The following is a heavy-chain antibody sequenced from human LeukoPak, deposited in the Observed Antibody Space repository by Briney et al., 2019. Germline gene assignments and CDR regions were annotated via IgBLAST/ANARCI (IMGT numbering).Heavy chain of an antibody. V-gene: IGHV1-2*02. D-gene: IGHD6-13*01. Sequence: ASVEVSCKASGYTFTGYYMHWVRQAPGQGLEWMGWINPNSGGTNYAQKFQGRVTMTRDTSISTAYMELSRLRSDDTAVYYCARDAAAAGSLDYWGQGTLVTVSS. CDR3: ARDAAAAGSLDY. CDR1: GYTFTGYY. J-gene: IGHJ4*02. CDR2: INPNSGGT.